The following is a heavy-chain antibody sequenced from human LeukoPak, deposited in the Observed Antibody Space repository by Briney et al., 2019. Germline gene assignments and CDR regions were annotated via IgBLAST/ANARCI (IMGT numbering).Heavy chain of an antibody. Sequence: GGSLRLSCAASGFTFSTYAMSWVRQAPGKGLEWVSAIGGRGRSTYYADSVKGRFTISRDNSKNTLYLQMNSLRAEDTAVYYCAKWAATFYYYYGMDVWGQGTTVTVSS. CDR2: IGGRGRST. CDR1: GFTFSTYA. D-gene: IGHD2-15*01. CDR3: AKWAATFYYYYGMDV. J-gene: IGHJ6*02. V-gene: IGHV3-23*01.